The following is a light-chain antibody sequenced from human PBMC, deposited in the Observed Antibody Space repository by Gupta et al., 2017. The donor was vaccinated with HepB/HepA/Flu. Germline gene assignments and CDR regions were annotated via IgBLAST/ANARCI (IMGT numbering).Light chain of an antibody. V-gene: IGLV1-40*01. CDR1: SSNIGAGHD. Sequence: QSVLTQTPSVSGAPGQRVTISCTGRSSNIGAGHDVHWYQQLPGTAPKLLIYGNSNRPSGGPDRFSGAKSGTSASLAITGLQAEDEADYYCQSYDSSLSGSYVFGTGTKVTVL. CDR2: GNS. CDR3: QSYDSSLSGSYV. J-gene: IGLJ1*01.